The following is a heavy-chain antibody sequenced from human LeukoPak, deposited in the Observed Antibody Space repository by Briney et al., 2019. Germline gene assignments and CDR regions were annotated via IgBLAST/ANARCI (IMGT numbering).Heavy chain of an antibody. CDR1: GFTFSSYW. J-gene: IGHJ4*02. D-gene: IGHD3-16*02. Sequence: GGSLRLSCAASGFTFSSYWMSWVRQAPGKGLEWVANIKQDGSEKYYVDSVKGRFTISRDNAKDSLYLQMNSLRDEDTAVYYCARDFFAFGGVIALLDYWGQGTLVTVSS. CDR3: ARDFFAFGGVIALLDY. V-gene: IGHV3-7*01. CDR2: IKQDGSEK.